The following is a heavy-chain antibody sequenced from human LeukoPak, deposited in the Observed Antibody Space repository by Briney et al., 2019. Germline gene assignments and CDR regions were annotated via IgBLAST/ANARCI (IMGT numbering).Heavy chain of an antibody. V-gene: IGHV3-7*01. Sequence: GGSLRLSCVASGFTFSSYWMTWVRQAPGKGLEWVANIKQDGSEKYYVDSVKGRFTISRDNAKNSLYLQMNSLRAEDTAVYYCARSISSGYYYSSYYFDYWGQGTLVTVSS. CDR3: ARSISSGYYYSSYYFDY. CDR1: GFTFSSYW. J-gene: IGHJ4*02. CDR2: IKQDGSEK. D-gene: IGHD3-22*01.